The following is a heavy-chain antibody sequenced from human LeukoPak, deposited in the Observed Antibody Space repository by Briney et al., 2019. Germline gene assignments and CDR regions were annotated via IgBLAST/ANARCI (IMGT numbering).Heavy chain of an antibody. CDR2: IYTSGST. V-gene: IGHV4-61*02. CDR1: GCSISSGSYY. J-gene: IGHJ4*02. Sequence: PSETLSLTCTVSGCSISSGSYYWRWIRQPAGKGLEWIGRIYTSGSTNYNPSLKSRVTISVDTSKNQFSLKLGSVTAADTAVYYCARGRSSGDYYFDYWGQGTLVTVSS. D-gene: IGHD3-22*01. CDR3: ARGRSSGDYYFDY.